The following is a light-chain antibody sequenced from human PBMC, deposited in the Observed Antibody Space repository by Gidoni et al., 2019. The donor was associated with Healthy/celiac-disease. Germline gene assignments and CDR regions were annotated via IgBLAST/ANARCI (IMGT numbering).Light chain of an antibody. CDR2: AAS. J-gene: IGKJ2*02. V-gene: IGKV1-39*01. CDR3: QQSYSTLGT. CDR1: QSISSY. Sequence: TQSPSSLSASVGDRVTITCRASQSISSYLNWYQQKPGKAPKLLIYAASSLQSGVPSRFSGSGSGTDFTLTISSLQPEDFATYYCQQSYSTLGTFXQXTKLXIK.